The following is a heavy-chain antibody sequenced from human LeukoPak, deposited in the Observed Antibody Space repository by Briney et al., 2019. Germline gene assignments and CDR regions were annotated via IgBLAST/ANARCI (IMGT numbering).Heavy chain of an antibody. CDR1: GFTFSSYA. J-gene: IGHJ4*02. D-gene: IGHD4/OR15-4a*01. Sequence: GGSLRLSCAASGFTFSSYAMNWVRQAPGKGLEWVSHITGDSTIYYADSVRGRFTIPRDNAKNSLFLQMNSLRSDDTAVYYCAIGSAMTIGNWGQGTLVTVSS. V-gene: IGHV3-48*03. CDR3: AIGSAMTIGN. CDR2: ITGDSTI.